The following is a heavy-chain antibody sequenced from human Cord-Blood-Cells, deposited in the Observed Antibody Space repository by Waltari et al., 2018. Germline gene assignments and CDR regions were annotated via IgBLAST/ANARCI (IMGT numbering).Heavy chain of an antibody. V-gene: IGHV4-39*01. CDR3: ARNSIHAFDI. J-gene: IGHJ3*02. CDR2: IYYSVNT. Sequence: QLQLQESRPGLVKPSETLSLTCTVSGGSISSSSYYWGWIRQPPGKGLEWIGSIYYSVNTYYNPSLKSRVTISVDTSKNQFALKLSSVTAADTAVYYCARNSIHAFDIWGQGTMVTVSS. CDR1: GGSISSSSYY.